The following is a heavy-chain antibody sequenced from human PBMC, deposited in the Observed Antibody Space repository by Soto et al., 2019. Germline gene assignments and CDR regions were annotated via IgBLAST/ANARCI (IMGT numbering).Heavy chain of an antibody. CDR2: ISSSSSYI. J-gene: IGHJ6*02. V-gene: IGHV3-21*01. CDR1: GFTFSSYS. Sequence: EVQLVESGGGLVKPGGSLRLSCAASGFTFSSYSMNWVRQAPGKGLEWVSSISSSSSYIYYADSVKGRFTISRDNAKNSLYLQMNSLRAEDTAVYYCARDSFLSPEGYSSSPGYYYYGMDVWGQGTTVTVSS. CDR3: ARDSFLSPEGYSSSPGYYYYGMDV. D-gene: IGHD6-6*01.